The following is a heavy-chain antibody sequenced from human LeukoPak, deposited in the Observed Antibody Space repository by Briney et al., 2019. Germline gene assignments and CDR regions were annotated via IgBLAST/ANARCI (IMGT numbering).Heavy chain of an antibody. CDR3: ARDYCSSTSCYFDY. D-gene: IGHD2-2*01. J-gene: IGHJ4*02. CDR2: IYYSGST. V-gene: IGHV4-59*01. CDR1: GGSISSYY. Sequence: SETLSLTCTVSGGSISSYYWSWIRQPPGKGLEWIGYIYYSGSTNYNPSLKSRVTISVDTSKNQFSLKLSSVTAADTAVYYCARDYCSSTSCYFDYWGQGTLVTVSS.